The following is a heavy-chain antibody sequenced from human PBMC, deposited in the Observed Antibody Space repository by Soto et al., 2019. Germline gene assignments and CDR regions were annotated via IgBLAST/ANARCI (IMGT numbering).Heavy chain of an antibody. Sequence: EVQLLESGGNLVQPGGSLRLSCAASGFIFSDYAMSWVRQAPGKGLEWVSLVRGTNENTYYADSVKGRVTISRDNSRATLYLQMNSLRAVDTAIYFCAKDWTHFECWGPGTLVTVSS. J-gene: IGHJ4*02. CDR3: AKDWTHFEC. V-gene: IGHV3-23*01. CDR1: GFIFSDYA. CDR2: VRGTNENT. D-gene: IGHD1-1*01.